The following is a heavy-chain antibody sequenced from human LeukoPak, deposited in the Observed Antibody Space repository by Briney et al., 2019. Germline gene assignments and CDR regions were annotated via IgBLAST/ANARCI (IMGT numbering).Heavy chain of an antibody. J-gene: IGHJ2*01. D-gene: IGHD6-19*01. CDR1: GGSISSSTYY. CDR2: IHYSGST. CDR3: ARRGIALTGSWNWYFDL. V-gene: IGHV4-39*01. Sequence: ASETLSLTCTVSGGSISSSTYYWGWIRQPPGKGLEWIGSIHYSGSTYSNPSLKSRVTISVDTSRNQFSLKLSSVTAADTAVYYCARRGIALTGSWNWYFDLWGRGTLVTVSS.